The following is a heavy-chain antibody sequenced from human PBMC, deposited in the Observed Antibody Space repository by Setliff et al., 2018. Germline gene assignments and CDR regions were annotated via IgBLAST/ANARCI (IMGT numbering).Heavy chain of an antibody. CDR2: IKSKTDGGTT. D-gene: IGHD5-12*01. CDR3: TSGRWLQGLFDY. CDR1: GFTFSNAW. V-gene: IGHV3-15*01. Sequence: PGGSLRLSCAASGFTFSNAWMSWVRQAPGKGLEWVGRIKSKTDGGTTDYAAPVKGRFTISRDDSKNTLYLQMNSLKTEDAAVYYCTSGRWLQGLFDYWGQGTLVTVSS. J-gene: IGHJ4*02.